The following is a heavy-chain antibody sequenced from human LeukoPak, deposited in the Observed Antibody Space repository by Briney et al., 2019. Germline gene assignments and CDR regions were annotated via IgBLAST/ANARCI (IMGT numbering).Heavy chain of an antibody. V-gene: IGHV3-7*03. CDR2: IKQDGSEK. CDR1: GFTFSSYW. D-gene: IGHD1-26*01. J-gene: IGHJ3*02. CDR3: ASLELIGEKRGAFHT. Sequence: GGSLRLSCAASGFTFSSYWMSWVRQAPGKGLEWAANIKQDGSEKYYVDSVKGRFTISRDNAKNSLYLQMNSLRAEDTAVYYCASLELIGEKRGAFHTWGQGTMVTVSS.